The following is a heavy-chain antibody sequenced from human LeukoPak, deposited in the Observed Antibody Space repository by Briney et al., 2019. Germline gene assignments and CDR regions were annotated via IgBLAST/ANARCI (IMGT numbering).Heavy chain of an antibody. V-gene: IGHV4-34*01. CDR3: ARGLYYYDSSGYWS. Sequence: PSETLSLTCAVYGGSFSGYYWSWIRQPPGKGLEWTGEINHSGSTNYNPSLKSRVTISVDTSKNQFSLKLSSVTAADTAVYYCARGLYYYDSSGYWSWGQGTLVTVSS. CDR2: INHSGST. J-gene: IGHJ4*02. D-gene: IGHD3-22*01. CDR1: GGSFSGYY.